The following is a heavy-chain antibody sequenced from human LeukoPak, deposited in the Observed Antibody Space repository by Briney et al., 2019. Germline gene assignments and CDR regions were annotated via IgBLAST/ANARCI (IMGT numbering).Heavy chain of an antibody. CDR2: INPNSDFT. CDR3: ARAIGGGSPITASDY. D-gene: IGHD2-15*01. CDR1: GYTFTGYY. V-gene: IGHV1-2*02. Sequence: GASVKASCKASGYTFTGYYMHWVRQAPGQGLEWMGWINPNSDFTNFAQNFQGRVTMTSDTSISTAYMELSRLRSDDTAVYYCARAIGGGSPITASDYWGQGTLVTVSS. J-gene: IGHJ4*02.